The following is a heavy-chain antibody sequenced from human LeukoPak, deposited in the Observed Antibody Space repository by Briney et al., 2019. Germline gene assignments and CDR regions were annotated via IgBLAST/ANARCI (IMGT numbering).Heavy chain of an antibody. CDR3: ARDRGYRSGWPNFDY. CDR1: GYTFTSYG. V-gene: IGHV1-18*01. D-gene: IGHD6-19*01. J-gene: IGHJ4*02. CDR2: ISAYNGNT. Sequence: ASVKVSCKASGYTFTSYGISWVRQAPGQGLEWMGWISAYNGNTNYAQKLQGRVTMTTDTSTSTAYMELRSLRSDDTAVYYCARDRGYRSGWPNFDYWGQGTLVTVSS.